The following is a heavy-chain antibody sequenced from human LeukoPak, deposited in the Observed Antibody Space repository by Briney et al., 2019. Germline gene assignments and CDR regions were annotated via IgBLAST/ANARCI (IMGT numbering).Heavy chain of an antibody. CDR3: AKEPPMVRGVITDAFDV. Sequence: GGSLRLSCAASGFTFSSYAMSWVRQAPGKGLEWVSAISGSGGSTYYADSVKGRFTISRDNSKNTLYLQMNSLRAEDTAVYYCAKEPPMVRGVITDAFDVWGQGTVVTVSS. CDR1: GFTFSSYA. CDR2: ISGSGGST. V-gene: IGHV3-23*01. D-gene: IGHD3-10*01. J-gene: IGHJ3*01.